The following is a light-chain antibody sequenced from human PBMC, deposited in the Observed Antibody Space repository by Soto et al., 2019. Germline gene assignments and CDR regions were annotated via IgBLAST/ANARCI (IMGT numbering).Light chain of an antibody. CDR3: QQYGSFSIT. CDR1: QSISTW. V-gene: IGKV1-5*01. Sequence: DIQMTQSPSTLSASVGDRVTITCRASQSISTWLAWYQQKSGRAPKLLIYDSSSLESGVPSRFSGSGSGTEFSLTISSLQPDDFATYFCQQYGSFSITFGQGTRLEIK. J-gene: IGKJ5*01. CDR2: DSS.